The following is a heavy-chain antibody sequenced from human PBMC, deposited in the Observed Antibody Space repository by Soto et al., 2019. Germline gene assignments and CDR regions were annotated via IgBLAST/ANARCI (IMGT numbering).Heavy chain of an antibody. CDR1: GGTFSSYA. Sequence: ASVKVSCKASGGTFSSYAISWVRQAAGQGLEWMGGIIPIFGTANYAQKFQGRVTITADESTSTAYMELSSLRSEDTAVYYCAVVPAATDYYYYYYMDVWGKGTTVTVSS. CDR2: IIPIFGTA. J-gene: IGHJ6*03. V-gene: IGHV1-69*13. D-gene: IGHD2-2*01. CDR3: AVVPAATDYYYYYYMDV.